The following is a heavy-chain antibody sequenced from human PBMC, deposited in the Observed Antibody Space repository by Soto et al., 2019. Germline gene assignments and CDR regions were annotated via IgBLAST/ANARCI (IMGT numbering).Heavy chain of an antibody. V-gene: IGHV1-46*01. D-gene: IGHD3-9*01. CDR2: INPSGGST. J-gene: IGHJ4*02. CDR1: GYTFTSYY. Sequence: ASVKVSCKASGYTFTSYYMHWVRQAPGQGLEWMGIINPSGGSTSYAQKFQGRVTMTRDTSTSTVYMELSSLRSEDTAVYYCARLEDYDILTGYVLADYWGQGTQVTVSS. CDR3: ARLEDYDILTGYVLADY.